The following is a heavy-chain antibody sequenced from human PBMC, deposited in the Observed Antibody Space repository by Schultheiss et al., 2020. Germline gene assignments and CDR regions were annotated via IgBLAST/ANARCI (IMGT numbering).Heavy chain of an antibody. D-gene: IGHD5-24*01. J-gene: IGHJ4*02. CDR1: GFTFSSYE. CDR3: ARDGLPGVEFEY. V-gene: IGHV3-48*03. Sequence: GGSLRLSCAASGFTFSSYEMNWVRQAPGKGLEWLAYISGGGSAIFYADSVRGRFTVSRDNTKNSLFLQMTSLRAEDTATYYCARDGLPGVEFEYWGQGTLVTVSS. CDR2: ISGGGSAI.